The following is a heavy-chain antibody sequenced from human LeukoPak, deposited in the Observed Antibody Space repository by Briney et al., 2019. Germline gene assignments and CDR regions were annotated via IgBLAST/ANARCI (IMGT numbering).Heavy chain of an antibody. Sequence: PSEPLSLTCTVSGGSISSYYWSWIRQPPGKGLEWIGYIYYSGSTNYNPSLKSRVTISVDTSKNQFSLKLSSVTAADTAVYYCARSNSGSYCKDWGQGTLVTVSS. CDR3: ARSNSGSYCKD. CDR1: GGSISSYY. D-gene: IGHD1-26*01. V-gene: IGHV4-59*08. J-gene: IGHJ4*02. CDR2: IYYSGST.